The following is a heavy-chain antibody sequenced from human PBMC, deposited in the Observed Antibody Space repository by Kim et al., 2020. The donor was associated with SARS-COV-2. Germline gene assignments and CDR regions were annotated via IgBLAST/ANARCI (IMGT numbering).Heavy chain of an antibody. CDR2: IWYDGSNK. V-gene: IGHV3-33*02. Sequence: GGSLRLSCAASGFTFSSYGMHWVRQAPGKGLEWVAVIWYDGSNKYYADSAKGRFTTSRDNSTNTLYLQRNSLRAADTAVYYCAREMWYQLLRRYGMDVWGQGTPVTVS. CDR3: AREMWYQLLRRYGMDV. D-gene: IGHD2-2*01. CDR1: GFTFSSYG. J-gene: IGHJ6*02.